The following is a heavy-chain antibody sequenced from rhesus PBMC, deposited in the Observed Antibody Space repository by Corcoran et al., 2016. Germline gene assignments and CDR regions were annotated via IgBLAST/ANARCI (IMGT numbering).Heavy chain of an antibody. CDR3: ARYCTGSGCYAGLDS. D-gene: IGHD2-21*01. Sequence: QLQLQESGPGLVKPSETLSVTCAVSGGSISSSYWSWIRQAPGKGLEWNGYIYGSGSSTNHTPSLKSRVSLSVDMSKNQLALKLSSVTAADTAVYYCARYCTGSGCYAGLDSWGQGVVVTVSS. CDR2: IYGSGSST. J-gene: IGHJ6*01. V-gene: IGHV4-169*01. CDR1: GGSISSSY.